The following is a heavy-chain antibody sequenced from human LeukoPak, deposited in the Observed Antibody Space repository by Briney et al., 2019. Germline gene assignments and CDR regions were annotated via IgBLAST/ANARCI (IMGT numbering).Heavy chain of an antibody. CDR1: GFTFGDYG. CDR3: PRGTYAFDY. Sequence: NPGGSLRLSCTASGFTFGDYGISWFRQAPGKGLEWVGFIRSKTYGGTTEYAASVKGRFIISRDDSKSIAYLQMNSLKTEDTAIYYCPRGTYAFDYWGQGTLVTVSS. J-gene: IGHJ4*02. V-gene: IGHV3-49*05. D-gene: IGHD2-2*01. CDR2: IRSKTYGGTT.